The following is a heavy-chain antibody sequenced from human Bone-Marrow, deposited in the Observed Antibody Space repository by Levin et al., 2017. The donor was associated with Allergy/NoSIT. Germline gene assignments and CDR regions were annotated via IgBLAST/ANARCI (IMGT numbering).Heavy chain of an antibody. CDR1: GFTFDTYA. Sequence: GESLKISCAASGFTFDTYALNWVRQAPGKGLEWVSRINRDGSSTSYADSVKGRFTISRDNAKNTLYLHMNSLRAEDTSVYYCARDRVTTNWYFDLWSRGTLVTVSS. CDR3: ARDRVTTNWYFDL. V-gene: IGHV3-74*01. CDR2: INRDGSST. D-gene: IGHD4-17*01. J-gene: IGHJ2*01.